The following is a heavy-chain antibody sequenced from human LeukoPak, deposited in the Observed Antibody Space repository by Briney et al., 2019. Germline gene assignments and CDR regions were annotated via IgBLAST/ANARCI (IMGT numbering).Heavy chain of an antibody. CDR1: GFTFTNAW. V-gene: IGHV3-15*01. J-gene: IGHJ6*03. Sequence: GGSLRLSCAASGFTFTNAWMSWVRQAPGKGLEWVGRIKSKTDGGTTDYAAPLKGRFTISRDDSKNTPYLQMNSLKTEDTAVYYCTTYGWLRLYKYYYYYYYMDVWGKGTTVTVSS. D-gene: IGHD5-12*01. CDR3: TTYGWLRLYKYYYYYYYMDV. CDR2: IKSKTDGGTT.